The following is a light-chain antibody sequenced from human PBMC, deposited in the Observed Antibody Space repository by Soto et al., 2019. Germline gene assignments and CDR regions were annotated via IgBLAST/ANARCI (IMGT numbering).Light chain of an antibody. Sequence: QSALTQPASVSGSPGQSITISCTGTSSDVGNYKYVSWYQHHPGKAPKLMIFDASNRPSGVSNRFSGSKSVNTASLTISGLQAEDEADYYCSSYTSSSTLPYVFGTGTKLTVL. J-gene: IGLJ1*01. V-gene: IGLV2-14*03. CDR3: SSYTSSSTLPYV. CDR2: DAS. CDR1: SSDVGNYKY.